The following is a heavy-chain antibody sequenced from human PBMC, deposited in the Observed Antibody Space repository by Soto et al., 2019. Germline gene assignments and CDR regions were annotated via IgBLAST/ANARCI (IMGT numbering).Heavy chain of an antibody. D-gene: IGHD6-13*01. V-gene: IGHV3-30-3*02. CDR3: AKCMYSIDYFVKRFHT. CDR2: ISHDGINK. CDR1: GFSFSSYA. Sequence: QVRLVESGGGVVQPGRSLRLSCTASGFSFSSYAMYWFRQPPGKGLEWVAVISHDGINKHYADSVKGRDTVSRDNSNHSLDLRQKSILAANTAIFYCAKCMYSIDYFVKRFHTWAQGPLAT. J-gene: IGHJ5*02.